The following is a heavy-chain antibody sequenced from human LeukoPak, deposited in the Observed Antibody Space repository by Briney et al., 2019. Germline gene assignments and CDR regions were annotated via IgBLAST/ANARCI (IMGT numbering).Heavy chain of an antibody. V-gene: IGHV4-59*01. CDR1: GGSISSYY. Sequence: TSETLSLTCTVSGGSISSYYWSWIRQPPGKGLEWIGYIYYSGSTNYNPSLKSRVTISVDTSKNQFSLKLSSVTAADTAVYYCARGGLSYDSSGESWFDPWGQGTLVTVSS. J-gene: IGHJ5*02. D-gene: IGHD3-22*01. CDR3: ARGGLSYDSSGESWFDP. CDR2: IYYSGST.